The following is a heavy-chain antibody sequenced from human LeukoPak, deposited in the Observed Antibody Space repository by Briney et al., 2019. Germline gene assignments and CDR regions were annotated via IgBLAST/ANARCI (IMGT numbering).Heavy chain of an antibody. CDR1: GFTFSSYG. CDR3: AKPLSFGRDAFDI. J-gene: IGHJ3*02. Sequence: GGSLRLSCAASGFTFSSYGMHWVRQAPGKGLEWVAFIRYDGSNKYYADSVKGRFTISRDNSKNTLYLQMNSLRAEDTAVYYCAKPLSFGRDAFDIWGQGTMVTVSS. D-gene: IGHD3-3*01. CDR2: IRYDGSNK. V-gene: IGHV3-30*02.